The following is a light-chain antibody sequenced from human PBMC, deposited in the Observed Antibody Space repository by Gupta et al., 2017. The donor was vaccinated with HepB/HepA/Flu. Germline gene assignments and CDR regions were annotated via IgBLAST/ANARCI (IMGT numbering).Light chain of an antibody. CDR2: AAS. CDR3: QQRNSYPYT. V-gene: IGKV1-17*02. J-gene: IGKJ4*01. Sequence: DLQMPQSPSSLSSSRRDRVTITCRASHFINHHLNWYQQQAGKAPKLLIYAASSLQSGVPSRFSGSGSGTDFTLTISNLQPEDVATYYCQQRNSYPYTFGGGTKVEIK. CDR1: HFINHH.